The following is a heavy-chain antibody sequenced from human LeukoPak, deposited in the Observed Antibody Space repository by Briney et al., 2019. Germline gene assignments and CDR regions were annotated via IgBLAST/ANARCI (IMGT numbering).Heavy chain of an antibody. J-gene: IGHJ3*02. V-gene: IGHV5-51*01. D-gene: IGHD3-16*01. Sequence: RGESLKISCKGSGYSFTSYWIGWVRQMPGKGQEWMGIIYPGDSDARDSPSFQGQVTISADKSIRTAYLQWSSLKASDTAMYYCARRGGLNDAFDIWGQGTMVIVSS. CDR2: IYPGDSDA. CDR3: ARRGGLNDAFDI. CDR1: GYSFTSYW.